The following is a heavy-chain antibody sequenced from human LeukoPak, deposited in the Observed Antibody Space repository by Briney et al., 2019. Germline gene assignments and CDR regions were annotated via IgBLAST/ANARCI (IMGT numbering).Heavy chain of an antibody. V-gene: IGHV3-11*01. CDR3: ARSGRIAAAGRIDY. J-gene: IGHJ4*02. CDR2: ITSTGGTI. CDR1: GFSFSDYY. D-gene: IGHD6-13*01. Sequence: GGSLRLSCAASGFSFSDYYMSWIRQAPGKGLEWVSYITSTGGTIYYADSVKGRFTISGDNAKNSLYLQMNSLRVEDTAVYYCARSGRIAAAGRIDYWGQGILVTVSS.